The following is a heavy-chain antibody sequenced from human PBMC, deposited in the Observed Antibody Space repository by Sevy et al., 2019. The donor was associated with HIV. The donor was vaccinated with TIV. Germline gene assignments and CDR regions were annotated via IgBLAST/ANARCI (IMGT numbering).Heavy chain of an antibody. CDR2: ISGSDNTI. CDR3: ARDHVKDGDLGDYYYYAMDV. Sequence: GGSLRLSCAASGFILSDYYMSWIRQAPGKGLEWLSYISGSDNTIYYADSVRGRFTISRDNTKNSLYLQMTSLRAEDTAVYYCARDHVKDGDLGDYYYYAMDVWGQGTTVTVSS. J-gene: IGHJ6*02. D-gene: IGHD4-17*01. V-gene: IGHV3-11*01. CDR1: GFILSDYY.